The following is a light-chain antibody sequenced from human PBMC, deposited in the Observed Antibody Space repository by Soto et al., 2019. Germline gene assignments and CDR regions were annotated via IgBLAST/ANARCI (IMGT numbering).Light chain of an antibody. J-gene: IGKJ4*01. Sequence: IQMTQSPSSVSASVGDRVTITCRASQDIGTWLAWFQQKPGKAPQLLISSTSSLQSGVPSRFSGSGSGTDFTLTISGLQPEDFVTYYCQQANSFLFTFGGGTKVEIK. V-gene: IGKV1-12*01. CDR3: QQANSFLFT. CDR2: STS. CDR1: QDIGTW.